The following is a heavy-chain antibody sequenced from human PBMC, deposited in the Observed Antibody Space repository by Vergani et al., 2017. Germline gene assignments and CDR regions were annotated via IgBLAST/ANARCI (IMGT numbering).Heavy chain of an antibody. CDR2: IYYGGST. D-gene: IGHD3-10*01. J-gene: IGHJ3*02. CDR3: ARDRPNYYGSGSDDAFDI. CDR1: GGSISSGGYY. Sequence: QVQLQESGPGLVKPSQTLSLTCTVSGGSISSGGYYWSWIRQPPGKGLEWIGYIYYGGSTYYNPSLQGLVTISVDTSKTQCALKLSSMTAADTAVYYGARDRPNYYGSGSDDAFDIWGQGTMVTVSS. V-gene: IGHV4-31*01.